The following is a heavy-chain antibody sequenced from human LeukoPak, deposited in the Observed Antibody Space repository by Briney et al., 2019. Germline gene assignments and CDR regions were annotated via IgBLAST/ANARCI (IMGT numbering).Heavy chain of an antibody. V-gene: IGHV1-69*13. Sequence: SVKVSCKASGGTFSSYAISWVRQAPGQGPEWMGGIIPIFGTANYAQKFQGRVTITADESTSTAYMELSSLRSEDTAVYYCAREKTTVVRYYFDYWGQGTLVTVSS. J-gene: IGHJ4*02. D-gene: IGHD4-23*01. CDR3: AREKTTVVRYYFDY. CDR2: IIPIFGTA. CDR1: GGTFSSYA.